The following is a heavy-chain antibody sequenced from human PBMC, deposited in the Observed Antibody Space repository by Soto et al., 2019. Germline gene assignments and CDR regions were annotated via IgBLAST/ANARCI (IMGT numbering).Heavy chain of an antibody. V-gene: IGHV3-30*18. Sequence: QVQLVESGGGVVQPGRSLRLSCAASGFTFSSYGMHWVRQAPGKGLEWVAVISYDGSNKYYADSVKGRFTISRDNSNNTLYLQMNSLRAEDTAVYYCAKDGYAGIAFPHFDYWGQGTLVTVSS. CDR2: ISYDGSNK. J-gene: IGHJ4*02. CDR1: GFTFSSYG. CDR3: AKDGYAGIAFPHFDY. D-gene: IGHD6-13*01.